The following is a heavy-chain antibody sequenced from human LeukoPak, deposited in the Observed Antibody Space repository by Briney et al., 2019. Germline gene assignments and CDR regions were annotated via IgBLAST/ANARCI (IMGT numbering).Heavy chain of an antibody. Sequence: GASVTVSCTASGGTFSSYAISWVRQAPGQGLEWMGGIIPIFGTANYAQKFQGRVTITADESTSTAYMELSSLRSEDTAVYYCARGSITMVRGVITPPDYWGQGTLVTVSS. CDR3: ARGSITMVRGVITPPDY. D-gene: IGHD3-10*01. J-gene: IGHJ4*02. CDR2: IIPIFGTA. CDR1: GGTFSSYA. V-gene: IGHV1-69*01.